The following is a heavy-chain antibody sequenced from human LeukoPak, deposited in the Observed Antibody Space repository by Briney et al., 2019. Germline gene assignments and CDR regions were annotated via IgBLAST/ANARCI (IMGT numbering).Heavy chain of an antibody. CDR1: GFTFSSYA. Sequence: GGSLRLSCAASGFTFSSYAMSWVRQAPGKGLEWVSAISGSGGSTYYADSVKGRFTISRDNSKNTLYLQMNSLRAEDTAVYYCAEGTYYYGSGSHHFDYWGQGTLVTVSS. CDR3: AEGTYYYGSGSHHFDY. V-gene: IGHV3-23*01. CDR2: ISGSGGST. J-gene: IGHJ4*02. D-gene: IGHD3-10*01.